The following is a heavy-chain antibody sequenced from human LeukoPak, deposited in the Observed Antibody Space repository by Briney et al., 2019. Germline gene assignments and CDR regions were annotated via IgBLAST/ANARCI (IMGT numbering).Heavy chain of an antibody. J-gene: IGHJ5*02. CDR2: IYYSGST. CDR1: GGSISNYY. CDR3: ARNVGYRSSTSCSARFDP. D-gene: IGHD2-2*01. V-gene: IGHV4-59*01. Sequence: PSETLSLTCTVSGGSISNYYWSWIRQPPGKGLEWIGYIYYSGSTNYNPSLKSRVTISVDTSKNQFSLKLSSVSAADTAVYYCARNVGYRSSTSCSARFDPWGQGTLVTVSS.